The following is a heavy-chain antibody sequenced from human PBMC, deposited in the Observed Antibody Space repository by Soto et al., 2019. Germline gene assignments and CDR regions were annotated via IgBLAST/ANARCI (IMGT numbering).Heavy chain of an antibody. Sequence: GGSLRLSCAASGFTFSSYAMHWVRQAPGKGLEWVAVISYDGSNKYYADSVKGRFTISRDNSKNTLYLQMNSLRAEDTAVYYCARPMWATLTIASGYYWGPVTLVTVSS. J-gene: IGHJ4*02. CDR3: ARPMWATLTIASGYY. D-gene: IGHD3-3*01. V-gene: IGHV3-30-3*01. CDR1: GFTFSSYA. CDR2: ISYDGSNK.